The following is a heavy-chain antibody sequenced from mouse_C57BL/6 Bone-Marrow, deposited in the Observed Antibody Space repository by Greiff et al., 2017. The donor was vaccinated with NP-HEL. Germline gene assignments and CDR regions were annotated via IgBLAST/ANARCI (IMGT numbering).Heavy chain of an antibody. J-gene: IGHJ3*01. CDR2: INPNNGGT. Sequence: VQLKESGPELVKPGASVKMSCKASGYTFTDYNMHWVKQSHGKSLEWIGYINPNNGGTSYNQKFKGKATLTVNKSSSTAYMELRSLTSEDSAVYYCAIYSNYGWFAYWGQGTLVTVSA. D-gene: IGHD2-5*01. V-gene: IGHV1-22*01. CDR3: AIYSNYGWFAY. CDR1: GYTFTDYN.